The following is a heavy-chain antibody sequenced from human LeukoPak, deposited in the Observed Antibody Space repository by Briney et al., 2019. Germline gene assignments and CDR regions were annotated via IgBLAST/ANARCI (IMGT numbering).Heavy chain of an antibody. CDR2: IKEDGNDK. CDR1: GFTFSNYW. J-gene: IGHJ3*02. CDR3: ARDRETWVVDGLDI. Sequence: WGSLRLFCVASGFTFSNYWMNWVRQPPGKGLEWFSNIKEDGNDKHYVDSVKGRFTVSRDNAKKSVYLQMSSLRVEDTAVYYCARDRETWVVDGLDIWGHGTSVTVSA. D-gene: IGHD6-19*01. V-gene: IGHV3-7*01.